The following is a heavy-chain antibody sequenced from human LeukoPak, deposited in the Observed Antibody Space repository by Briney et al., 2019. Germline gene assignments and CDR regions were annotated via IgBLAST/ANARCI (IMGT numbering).Heavy chain of an antibody. Sequence: GGSLRLSCAASGFTFSSYSMNWVRQAPGKGLEWVSSISSSSSYIYYADSVKGRFTISRDNAKNSLYLQMNSLRAEDTAVYYCARAHPGDYSDFQFDYWGQGTLVTVSS. CDR3: ARAHPGDYSDFQFDY. CDR2: ISSSSSYI. V-gene: IGHV3-21*01. CDR1: GFTFSSYS. J-gene: IGHJ4*02. D-gene: IGHD4-11*01.